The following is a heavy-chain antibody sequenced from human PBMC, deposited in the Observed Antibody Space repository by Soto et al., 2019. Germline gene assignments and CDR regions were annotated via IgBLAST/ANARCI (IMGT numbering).Heavy chain of an antibody. J-gene: IGHJ3*02. D-gene: IGHD3-16*01. CDR3: AREGLLGGTLFAFDI. V-gene: IGHV1-18*01. CDR2: ISAHNGNT. Sequence: QVQLVQSGAEVKKPGASVKVSCQASGYTFTNYGVGWVRQAPGQGLEWMGWISAHNGNTDYLQSLQGRLTLTTDTSTSTAYMELKSPRSDDTAVYFCAREGLLGGTLFAFDIWGQGTLVTVSS. CDR1: GYTFTNYG.